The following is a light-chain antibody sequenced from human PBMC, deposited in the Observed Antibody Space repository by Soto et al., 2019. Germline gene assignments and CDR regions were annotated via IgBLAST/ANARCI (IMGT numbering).Light chain of an antibody. CDR3: QQRGSWPFT. J-gene: IGKJ4*01. CDR1: QSVSGY. CDR2: DAS. Sequence: ELVLTQSPATLSLSPGERATLSCRASQSVSGYLAWYQQKPGQAPRLLIYDASNRASGVPARFSGGVSGTDFTLTISSLEPEDFAVYYCQQRGSWPFTFGGGTKVEIK. V-gene: IGKV3-11*01.